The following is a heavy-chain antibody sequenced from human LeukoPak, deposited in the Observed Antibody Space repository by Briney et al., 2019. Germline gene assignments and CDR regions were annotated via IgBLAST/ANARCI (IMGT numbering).Heavy chain of an antibody. V-gene: IGHV3-53*01. CDR3: ASLTVYAIRDYYYGMDV. CDR2: IYSGGST. D-gene: IGHD2-8*01. Sequence: PGGSLRLSCAASGFTVSSNYMSWVRQAPGKGLEWVSVIYSGGSTYYADSVKGRFTISRDNSKNTLYLQMNSLRAEDTAVYYCASLTVYAIRDYYYGMDVWGQGTTVTVSS. J-gene: IGHJ6*02. CDR1: GFTVSSNY.